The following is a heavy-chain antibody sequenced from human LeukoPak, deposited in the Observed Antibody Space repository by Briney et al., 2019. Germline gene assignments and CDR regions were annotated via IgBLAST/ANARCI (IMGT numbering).Heavy chain of an antibody. CDR3: ARDWAV. V-gene: IGHV3-21*01. D-gene: IGHD3-16*01. J-gene: IGHJ4*02. CDR1: GFTFSSYS. CDR2: ISSSSSYI. Sequence: GGSLRLSCAASGFTFSSYSMNWVRQAPGKGLEWVSSISSSSSYICYADSVKGRFTISRDNAKNSLYLQMNSLRAEDTAVYYCARDWAVWGQGTLVTVSS.